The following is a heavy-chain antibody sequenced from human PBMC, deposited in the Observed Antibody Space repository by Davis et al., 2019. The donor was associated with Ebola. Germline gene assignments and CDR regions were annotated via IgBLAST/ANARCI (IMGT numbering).Heavy chain of an antibody. CDR3: ARGPYDLPDY. V-gene: IGHV4-31*03. Sequence: SEPLSLTCTVSGGSISSGGYYWSWIRQHPGKGLEWIGYIYYSGSTYYNPSLKSRVTISVDTSKNQFSLKLSSVTAADTAVYYCARGPYDLPDYWGQGTLVTVSS. J-gene: IGHJ4*02. CDR2: IYYSGST. CDR1: GGSISSGGYY. D-gene: IGHD3-3*01.